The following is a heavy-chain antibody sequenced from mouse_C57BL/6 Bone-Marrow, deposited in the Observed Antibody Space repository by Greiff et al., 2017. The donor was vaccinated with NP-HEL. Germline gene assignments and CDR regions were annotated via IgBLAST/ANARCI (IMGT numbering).Heavy chain of an antibody. Sequence: QVQLQQSGAKLVRPGTSVKVSCKASGYAFTNYLIEWVKQRPGQGLEWIGVINPGSGGTNYNEKFKGKATLTADKSSSTAYMQLSSLTSEDSAVYFCARFWFAYWGQGTLVTVSA. CDR2: INPGSGGT. CDR1: GYAFTNYL. J-gene: IGHJ3*01. CDR3: ARFWFAY. V-gene: IGHV1-54*01.